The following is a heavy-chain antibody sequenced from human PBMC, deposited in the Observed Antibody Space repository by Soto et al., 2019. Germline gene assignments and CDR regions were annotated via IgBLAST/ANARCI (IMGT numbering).Heavy chain of an antibody. CDR1: GFSLTTTGVA. CDR2: IYWDDDK. D-gene: IGHD6-19*01. J-gene: IGHJ4*02. Sequence: QITLRESGPSLVKPTQTLTLTCTFSGFSLTTTGVAVGWIRQPPGQALEWLALIYWDDDKRYSPSLRSSLTITKDTSKNQMFLTTTNMDPKNTATYYCAHRTIYSSGWSFAYWCQRTLVTLSS. CDR3: AHRTIYSSGWSFAY. V-gene: IGHV2-5*02.